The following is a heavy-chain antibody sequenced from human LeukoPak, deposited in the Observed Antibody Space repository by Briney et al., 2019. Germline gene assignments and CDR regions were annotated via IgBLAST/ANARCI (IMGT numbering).Heavy chain of an antibody. Sequence: PSETLSLTCAVYGGSFSGYYWSWIRQPPGKGLEWIGSIYYSGSTYYNPSLKSRVTISVDTSKNQFSLKLSSVTAADTAVYYCARRSSLVGATGLDIWGQGTMVTVSS. CDR2: IYYSGST. CDR1: GGSFSGYY. J-gene: IGHJ3*02. D-gene: IGHD1-26*01. V-gene: IGHV4-34*01. CDR3: ARRSSLVGATGLDI.